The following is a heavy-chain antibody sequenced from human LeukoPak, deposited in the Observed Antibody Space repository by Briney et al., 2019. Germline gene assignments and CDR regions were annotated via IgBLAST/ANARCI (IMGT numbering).Heavy chain of an antibody. CDR2: ISYDGSNK. CDR1: GFTFSSFG. V-gene: IGHV3-30*03. Sequence: PGGSLRLSCAASGFTFSSFGMHWVRQAPGKGLEWAAVISYDGSNKFYADSVKGRFTISRDNSKNTLYLQMNSLRAEDTAVFYCARCTLRGDCYEDYWGQGTLVTVSS. J-gene: IGHJ4*02. CDR3: ARCTLRGDCYEDY. D-gene: IGHD2-21*02.